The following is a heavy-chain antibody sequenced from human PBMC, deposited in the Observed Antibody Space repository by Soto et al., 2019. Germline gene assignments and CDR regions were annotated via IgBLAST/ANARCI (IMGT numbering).Heavy chain of an antibody. V-gene: IGHV4-31*03. D-gene: IGHD2-2*01. CDR1: GGSISSGGYY. J-gene: IGHJ6*02. CDR3: ARLHIVVVPAAMRPYYYGMDV. CDR2: IYYSGST. Sequence: PSETLSLTCTVSGGSISSGGYYWSWIRQHPGKGLEWIGYIYYSGSTYYNPSLKSRVTISVDTSKNQFSLRLSSVTAADTAVYYCARLHIVVVPAAMRPYYYGMDVWGQGTTVTVS.